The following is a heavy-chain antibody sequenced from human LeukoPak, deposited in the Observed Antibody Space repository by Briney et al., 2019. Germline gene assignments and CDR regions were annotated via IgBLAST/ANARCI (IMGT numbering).Heavy chain of an antibody. Sequence: SETLSLTCAVYGGSFSGYYWSWIRQPPGKGLEWIGEINHSGSTNYNPSLKSRVTISVDTSKNQFSLKLSSVTAADTAVYYCARESDGIYYESSGYYFDYWGQGTLVTVSS. J-gene: IGHJ4*02. CDR2: INHSGST. CDR1: GGSFSGYY. CDR3: ARESDGIYYESSGYYFDY. D-gene: IGHD3-22*01. V-gene: IGHV4-34*01.